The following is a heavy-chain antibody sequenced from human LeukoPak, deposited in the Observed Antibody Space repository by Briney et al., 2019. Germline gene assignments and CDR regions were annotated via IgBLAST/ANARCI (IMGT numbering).Heavy chain of an antibody. J-gene: IGHJ6*03. Sequence: GGSLRLSCEASGFTFRSFAMSWVRQAPGKGLEWLSGISASGHYIYNADSVKGRFTTSRDNSKNTLYIEINSLRAEDTAVYYCARDGSWGDYQFYFYMDVWGKGTTVTVSS. V-gene: IGHV3-23*01. CDR2: ISASGHYI. D-gene: IGHD2-2*01. CDR3: ARDGSWGDYQFYFYMDV. CDR1: GFTFRSFA.